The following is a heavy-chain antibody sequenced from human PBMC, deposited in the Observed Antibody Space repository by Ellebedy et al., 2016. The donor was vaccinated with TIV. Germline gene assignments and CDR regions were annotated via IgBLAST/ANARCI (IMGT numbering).Heavy chain of an antibody. J-gene: IGHJ4*02. D-gene: IGHD5-24*01. CDR1: GYTFTSYY. Sequence: ASVKVSCXASGYTFTSYYMHWVRQAPGQGLEWMGIINPSGGSTSYAQKFQGRVTMTRDTSTSTAYMELSSLRSEDTAVYYCARTSSSSLSRPRWYYFDYWGQGTLVTVSS. CDR3: ARTSSSSLSRPRWYYFDY. V-gene: IGHV1-46*01. CDR2: INPSGGST.